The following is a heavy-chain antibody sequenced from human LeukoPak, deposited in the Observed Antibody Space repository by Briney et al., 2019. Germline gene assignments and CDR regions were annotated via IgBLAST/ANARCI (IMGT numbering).Heavy chain of an antibody. Sequence: ASVKVSCKASGYTFTDYSIHWVRQAPGQGLEWMGDINPSGASASYAQNFQGRVTMTRDTSISTAYMELSRLRSDDTAVYYCARYCSSTSCFFDYWGQGTLVTVSS. D-gene: IGHD2-2*01. CDR1: GYTFTDYS. J-gene: IGHJ4*02. CDR2: INPSGASA. V-gene: IGHV1-46*01. CDR3: ARYCSSTSCFFDY.